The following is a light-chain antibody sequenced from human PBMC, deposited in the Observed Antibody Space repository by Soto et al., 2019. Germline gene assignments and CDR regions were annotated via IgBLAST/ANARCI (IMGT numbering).Light chain of an antibody. CDR2: GNS. J-gene: IGLJ1*01. Sequence: QSVLTQPPSVSGAPGQTVTISCAGSSSNIGPGFDVHWYQQVSGTAPKLLIYGNSNRPSGVPDRFSGSRSGTSASLAITGLQPEDEADYYCCSYAGGSTPLVFGTGTKVTV. CDR3: CSYAGGSTPLV. CDR1: SSNIGPGFD. V-gene: IGLV1-40*01.